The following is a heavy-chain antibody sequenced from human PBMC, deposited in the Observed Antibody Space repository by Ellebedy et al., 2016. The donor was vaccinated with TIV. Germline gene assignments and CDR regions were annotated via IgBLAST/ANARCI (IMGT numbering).Heavy chain of an antibody. CDR1: GFTFSSYW. J-gene: IGHJ3*02. Sequence: PGGSLRLSCVVSGFTFSSYWMSWVRQAPGKGLEWVANINQDGSAVYYVDSVKGRFTISRDNAKNSLYLQMNSLRAEDTAVYYCSKERATGSYSTDVCDIWGQGTMVTVSS. V-gene: IGHV3-7*03. CDR2: INQDGSAV. D-gene: IGHD1-26*01. CDR3: SKERATGSYSTDVCDI.